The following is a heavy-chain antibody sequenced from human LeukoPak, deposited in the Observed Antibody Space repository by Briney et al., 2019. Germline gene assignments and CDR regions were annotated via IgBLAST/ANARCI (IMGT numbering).Heavy chain of an antibody. Sequence: SETLSLTCTVSGGSISSYYWSWIRQPPGKGLEGIGYIYTSGTTNYNPSLKSRVTISVDTSKHQFSLKLSSVTAADTAVYYCARLSYSNYGDYYYMDVWGKGTTVTVSS. CDR2: IYTSGTT. CDR3: ARLSYSNYGDYYYMDV. D-gene: IGHD4-11*01. J-gene: IGHJ6*03. V-gene: IGHV4-4*09. CDR1: GGSISSYY.